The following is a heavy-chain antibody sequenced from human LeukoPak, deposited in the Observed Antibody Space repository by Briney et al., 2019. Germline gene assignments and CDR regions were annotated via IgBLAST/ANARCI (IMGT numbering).Heavy chain of an antibody. CDR1: GGTFSSYA. D-gene: IGHD3-10*01. J-gene: IGHJ6*04. V-gene: IGHV1-69*06. CDR2: IIPIFGTA. Sequence: SVKVSCKASGGTFSSYAISWVRQAPGQGLEWMGGIIPIFGTANYAQKFQGRVTITADKSTSTAYMELSSLRSEDPAVYYCAGGSGSYSVGYYYYYGMDVWGKGTTVTVSS. CDR3: AGGSGSYSVGYYYYYGMDV.